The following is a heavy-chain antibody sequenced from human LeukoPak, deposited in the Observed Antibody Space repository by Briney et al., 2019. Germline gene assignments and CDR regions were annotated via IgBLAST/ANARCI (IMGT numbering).Heavy chain of an antibody. J-gene: IGHJ4*02. V-gene: IGHV3-30*03. CDR1: GFTFSSYG. CDR2: ISYDGSNK. CDR3: ARPPSSSSDYLDY. Sequence: GRSLRLSCAASGFTFSSYGMHWVRQAPGKGLEWVAVISYDGSNKYYADSVKGRFTISRDNSKNTLYLQMNSLRAEDTAVYYCARPPSSSSDYLDYWGQGTLVTVSS. D-gene: IGHD6-6*01.